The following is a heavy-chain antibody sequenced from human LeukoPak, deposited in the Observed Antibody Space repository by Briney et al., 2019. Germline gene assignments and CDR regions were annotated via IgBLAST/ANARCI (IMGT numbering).Heavy chain of an antibody. Sequence: ASVKLSCKASGGTFSSYAISWVRQAPGQGLEWMGRIIPIFGTANYAQKFQGRVTITTDESTSTAYMELSSLRSDATAVYCSARYYYDSTGYLDYWGQGTLVTVSS. CDR2: IIPIFGTA. J-gene: IGHJ4*02. CDR1: GGTFSSYA. CDR3: ARYYYDSTGYLDY. V-gene: IGHV1-69*05. D-gene: IGHD3-22*01.